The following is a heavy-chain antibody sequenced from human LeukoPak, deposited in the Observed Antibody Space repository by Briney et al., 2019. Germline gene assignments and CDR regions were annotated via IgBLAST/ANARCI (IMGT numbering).Heavy chain of an antibody. D-gene: IGHD3-22*01. CDR2: IYTSGST. Sequence: SQTLSLTCTVSGGSISSGSYYWSWIRQPAGKGLEWIGRIYTSGSTNYNPSLKSRVTISVDTSKNQFSLKLSSVTAADTAVYYCARSSESYDSSGYYSYYFDYWGQGTLVTVSS. V-gene: IGHV4-61*02. J-gene: IGHJ4*02. CDR3: ARSSESYDSSGYYSYYFDY. CDR1: GGSISSGSYY.